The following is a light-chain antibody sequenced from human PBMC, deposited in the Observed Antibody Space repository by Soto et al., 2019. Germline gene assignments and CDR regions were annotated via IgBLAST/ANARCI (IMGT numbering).Light chain of an antibody. CDR2: KAS. CDR3: QQYNTYST. CDR1: QTISSW. V-gene: IGKV1-5*03. Sequence: DIQMTQSPSTLSGSVGDRVTITCRASQTISSWLAWYQQKPGKAPKLLIYKASTLKSGVPSRFSGSGSGTEFTLTISSLQPDDFATYYCQQYNTYSTLGQGTRLEI. J-gene: IGKJ5*01.